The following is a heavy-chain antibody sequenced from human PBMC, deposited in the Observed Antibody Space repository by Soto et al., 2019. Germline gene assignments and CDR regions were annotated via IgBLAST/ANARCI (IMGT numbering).Heavy chain of an antibody. D-gene: IGHD2-2*02. CDR2: ISGSGGST. CDR3: AKDPICSRTSCYTGRYNWFDP. CDR1: GFTFSSYA. J-gene: IGHJ5*02. V-gene: IGHV3-23*01. Sequence: EVQLLESGGGLVQPGGSLRLSCAASGFTFSSYAMSWVRQAPGKGLEWVSAISGSGGSTYYADSVKGRFTISRDNSKNTLYLQMNSLRAEDTAVYYCAKDPICSRTSCYTGRYNWFDPWGQGTLVTVSS.